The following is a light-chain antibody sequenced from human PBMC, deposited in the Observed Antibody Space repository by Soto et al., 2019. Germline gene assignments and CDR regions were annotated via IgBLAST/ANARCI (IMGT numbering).Light chain of an antibody. Sequence: QSALTQPPSASGAPGQSVTISCTGTSSDVGDYNYLSWYQHHPGKAHQLMFYEVSQRPSGVPDRFSGSNSGNTAFLTGSGLQEEEEDDYYGSSYAGINKLVFGGGTKLTVL. CDR2: EVS. CDR1: SSDVGDYNY. CDR3: SSYAGINKLV. V-gene: IGLV2-8*01. J-gene: IGLJ2*01.